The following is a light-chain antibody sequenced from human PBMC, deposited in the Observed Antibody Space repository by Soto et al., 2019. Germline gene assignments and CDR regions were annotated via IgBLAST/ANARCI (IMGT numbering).Light chain of an antibody. CDR1: STNVGTYNY. J-gene: IGLJ2*01. V-gene: IGLV2-14*01. Sequence: QSALTQPASVSGSPGQSITISSTGPSTNVGTYNYVSWYQQRPDTAPKLIIYEVSNRPSGISNRFSGSKSGNTASLTISGLQAEDEADYYCSSYTSTTTGVLFGGGTKLTVL. CDR3: SSYTSTTTGVL. CDR2: EVS.